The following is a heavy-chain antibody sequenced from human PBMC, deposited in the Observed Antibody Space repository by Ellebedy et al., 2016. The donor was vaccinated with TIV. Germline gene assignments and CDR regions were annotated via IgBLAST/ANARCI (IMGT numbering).Heavy chain of an antibody. V-gene: IGHV1-18*01. CDR2: ISAYNGNT. Sequence: AASVKVSCKASDYTFTSYGFAWVRQAPGQGLEWMGWISAYNGNTNYAQKLQGRVTMTTDTSTSTVYMELRSLRSDDTAVYYCATDLTMFRGVIAFDPWGQGTLVTVSS. D-gene: IGHD3-10*01. CDR3: ATDLTMFRGVIAFDP. J-gene: IGHJ5*02. CDR1: DYTFTSYG.